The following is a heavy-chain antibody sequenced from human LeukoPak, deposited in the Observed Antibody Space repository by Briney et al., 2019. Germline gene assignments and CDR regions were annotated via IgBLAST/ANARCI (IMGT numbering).Heavy chain of an antibody. CDR2: ISYDGSNK. Sequence: PGRSLRLSCAASGFTFSSYAMHWVRQAPGKGLEWVAVISYDGSNKYYADSVKGRFTISRDNSKNTLYLQMNSLRAEDTAVYYCARDRVEDIVVVSAASWVYYYGMDVWGQGTTVTVSS. V-gene: IGHV3-30-3*01. CDR3: ARDRVEDIVVVSAASWVYYYGMDV. CDR1: GFTFSSYA. D-gene: IGHD2-2*01. J-gene: IGHJ6*02.